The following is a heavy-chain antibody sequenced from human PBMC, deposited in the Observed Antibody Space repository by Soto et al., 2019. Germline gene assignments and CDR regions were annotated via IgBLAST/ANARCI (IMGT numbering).Heavy chain of an antibody. CDR3: ARDYGDGTFDY. V-gene: IGHV4-30-4*01. Sequence: QVQLQESGPGLVKPSQTLSLTCTVSGGSISSGDYYWRWIRQPPGKGLEWIGYIYYSGSADYNPSLRSRVTNSVDTAKNQFSLKMRSVTAADTAVYYCARDYGDGTFDYWGQGTLVTVSS. J-gene: IGHJ4*02. CDR1: GGSISSGDYY. D-gene: IGHD3-10*01. CDR2: IYYSGSA.